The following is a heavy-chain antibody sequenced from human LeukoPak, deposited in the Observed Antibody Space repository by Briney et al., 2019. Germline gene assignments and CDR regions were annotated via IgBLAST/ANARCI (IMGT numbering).Heavy chain of an antibody. CDR2: INSDGSST. D-gene: IGHD3-9*01. J-gene: IGHJ5*02. CDR1: GFTFSSYW. V-gene: IGHV3-74*01. CDR3: ARGGRYFDWYNWFDP. Sequence: GGSLRLSCAASGFTFSSYWTHWVRQAPGKGLVWVSRINSDGSSTSYADSVKGRFTISRDNAKNTLYLQMNSLRAEDTAVYYCARGGRYFDWYNWFDPWGQGTLVTVSS.